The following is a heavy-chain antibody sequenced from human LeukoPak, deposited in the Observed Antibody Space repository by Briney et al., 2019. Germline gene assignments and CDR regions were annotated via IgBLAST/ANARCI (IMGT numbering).Heavy chain of an antibody. CDR2: MYPGDSHT. CDR3: ARAGGYSYKPMDV. J-gene: IGHJ6*02. D-gene: IGHD5-18*01. CDR1: GYSFTSSW. V-gene: IGHV5-51*01. Sequence: PGDSLKISCKASGYSFTSSWIGWVRQMAEKGLEWMGIMYPGDSHTRYSPSFQGQVTISADKSISTAYLQWSSLKASDTAMYYCARAGGYSYKPMDVWGQGTTVIVSS.